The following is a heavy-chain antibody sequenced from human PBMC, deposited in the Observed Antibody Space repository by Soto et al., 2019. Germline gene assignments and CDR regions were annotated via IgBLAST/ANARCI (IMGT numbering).Heavy chain of an antibody. D-gene: IGHD3-3*01. Sequence: QVQLVQSGAEVKKPGASVKVSCKASGYTFTSYDINWVRQATGQGLEWMGWMNPNSGNTGYAQKFQGRVTMTRNTAISTAYMELSSLRSEDTAVYCCARVQRTVFGADYWGQGTLVTVSS. V-gene: IGHV1-8*01. CDR3: ARVQRTVFGADY. CDR1: GYTFTSYD. CDR2: MNPNSGNT. J-gene: IGHJ4*02.